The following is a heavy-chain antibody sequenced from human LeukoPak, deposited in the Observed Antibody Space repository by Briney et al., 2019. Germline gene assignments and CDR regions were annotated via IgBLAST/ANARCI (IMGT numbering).Heavy chain of an antibody. J-gene: IGHJ5*02. CDR3: ARGGVPNWFDP. Sequence: GGSLRLSCAASGFTVSSNYMSWVRQAPGKGLEWVSVIYSGGSTYYAESVKGRFTISRDNSNNTLYLQMNSLRAEDTAVYYCARGGVPNWFDPWGQGTLVTASS. CDR1: GFTVSSNY. CDR2: IYSGGST. D-gene: IGHD6-6*01. V-gene: IGHV3-53*01.